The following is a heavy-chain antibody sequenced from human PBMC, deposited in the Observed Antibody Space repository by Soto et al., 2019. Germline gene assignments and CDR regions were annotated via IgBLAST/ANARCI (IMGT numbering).Heavy chain of an antibody. Sequence: QVQLQQWGAGLLKPSETLSLTCAVYGGSFSGYYWSWIRQPPGKGLEWIGEINHSGSTNYNPSLKSRVTISVDTSKNQLSLKLSSVTAAVTALSYCARCAGYYGSGSNERRYYYYYMDVWGKGTTVTVSS. J-gene: IGHJ6*03. CDR2: INHSGST. CDR1: GGSFSGYY. V-gene: IGHV4-34*01. CDR3: ARCAGYYGSGSNERRYYYYYMDV. D-gene: IGHD3-10*01.